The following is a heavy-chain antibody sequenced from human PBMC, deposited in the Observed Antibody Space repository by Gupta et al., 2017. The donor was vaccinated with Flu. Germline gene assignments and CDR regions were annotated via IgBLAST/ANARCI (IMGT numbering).Heavy chain of an antibody. CDR3: VKEIQRNSGTLYSYYFDY. V-gene: IGHV3-9*01. Sequence: EVQLVESGGGLVQPGRSLRLSCTASGFTFDDYAMHWVRQAPGKGLEWVSGISRDSDRIGYADSVKGRFTISRDNAKNSLYLQLSSLRTEDTALYYCVKEIQRNSGTLYSYYFDYWGQGTLVTVSS. CDR1: GFTFDDYA. D-gene: IGHD1-26*01. J-gene: IGHJ4*02. CDR2: ISRDSDRI.